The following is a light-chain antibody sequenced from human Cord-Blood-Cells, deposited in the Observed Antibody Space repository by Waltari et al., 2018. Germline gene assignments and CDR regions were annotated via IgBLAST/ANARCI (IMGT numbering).Light chain of an antibody. Sequence: SYDLTQPPSVSVSPGQTASITCSGDKLGDQYACWYQQKPGQSPVLVIYQDSKRPSGIPERFSGSNSGNTATLTISGTQAMDEADYYCQAWDSSTPNYVFGTGTKVTVL. CDR1: KLGDQY. V-gene: IGLV3-1*01. J-gene: IGLJ1*01. CDR2: QDS. CDR3: QAWDSSTPNYV.